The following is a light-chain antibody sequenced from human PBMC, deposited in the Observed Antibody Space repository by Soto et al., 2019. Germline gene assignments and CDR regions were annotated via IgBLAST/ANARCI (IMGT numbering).Light chain of an antibody. V-gene: IGKV3-20*01. CDR3: QQYGSVST. CDR1: QSVSSSY. J-gene: IGKJ4*01. Sequence: EIVLTQSPGTLSLSPGERATLSCRASQSVSSSYLAWYQQKPGQAPRLLIYGASSRATGIPDRFSGSGSGTDFTLTISRLEPEDFAVYYCQQYGSVSTCGGGTKVEIK. CDR2: GAS.